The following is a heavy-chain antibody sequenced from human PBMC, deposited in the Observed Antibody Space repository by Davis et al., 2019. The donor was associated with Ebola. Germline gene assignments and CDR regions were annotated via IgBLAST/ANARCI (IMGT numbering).Heavy chain of an antibody. CDR1: GFTFNNYA. CDR3: AAEGRSSRPGY. D-gene: IGHD3-10*01. V-gene: IGHV3-23*01. J-gene: IGHJ4*02. Sequence: GESLKISCATSGFTFNNYAMTWVRQAPGKGLERVSVVKSDSDTYYAGSVKGRFSISRDNSKNTLHLQMNGLRAEDTAVYYCAAEGRSSRPGYWGQGTLVTVSS. CDR2: VKSDSDT.